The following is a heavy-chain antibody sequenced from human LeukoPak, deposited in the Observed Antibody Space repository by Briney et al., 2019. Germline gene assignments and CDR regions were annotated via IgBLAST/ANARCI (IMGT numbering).Heavy chain of an antibody. J-gene: IGHJ4*02. CDR1: GFTFSSYA. D-gene: IGHD1-26*01. Sequence: GGSLRLSSAASGFTFSSYAMHWVRQAPGKGLEYVSAISSNGGSTYYANSVKGRFTISRDNSKNTLYLQMGSLRAEDMAVYYCARGRRYSGSYLPGDYWGQGTLVTVSS. CDR3: ARGRRYSGSYLPGDY. CDR2: ISSNGGST. V-gene: IGHV3-64*01.